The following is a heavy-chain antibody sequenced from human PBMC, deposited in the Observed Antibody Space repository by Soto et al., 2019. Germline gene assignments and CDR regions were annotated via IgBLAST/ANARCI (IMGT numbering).Heavy chain of an antibody. CDR2: ISAYNGNT. CDR1: GYTFTSYG. V-gene: IGHV1-18*01. CDR3: ASVSRITMVRGELSEY. J-gene: IGHJ4*02. Sequence: QVQLVQSGAEVKKPGASVKVSCKASGYTFTSYGISWVRQAPGQGLEWMGWISAYNGNTNYAQKLQGRVTMTTDTPTSTAYMELRSLRSDDTAVYYCASVSRITMVRGELSEYWGQGTLVTVSS. D-gene: IGHD3-10*01.